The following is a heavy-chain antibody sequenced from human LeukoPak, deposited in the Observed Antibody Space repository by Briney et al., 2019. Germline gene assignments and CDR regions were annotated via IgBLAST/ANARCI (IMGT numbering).Heavy chain of an antibody. V-gene: IGHV3-23*01. CDR1: GFTFSNYA. CDR2: ISGPDRRT. J-gene: IGHJ4*02. CDR3: ARALAR. Sequence: GGSLRLSCAASGFTFSNYAMAWVRQAQGKGLEWVSTISGPDRRTYYADSVKGRFIISRDNSKNTVYLQMNSVRAEDTAVYYCARALARWGQGTLVTVSS.